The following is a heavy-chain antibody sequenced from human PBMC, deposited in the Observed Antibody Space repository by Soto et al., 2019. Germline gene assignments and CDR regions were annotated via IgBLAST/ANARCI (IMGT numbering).Heavy chain of an antibody. CDR1: GDSVTSYW. Sequence: PGEALKISCKGSGDSVTSYWISWVRQMPGKGLEWMGRIDPSDSYTNYSPSFQGHVTISADKSISTAYLQWSSLKASDTAMYYCVPAGPSWAFDLWGQGKMVTVSS. V-gene: IGHV5-10-1*01. CDR2: IDPSDSYT. CDR3: VPAGPSWAFDL. J-gene: IGHJ3*01. D-gene: IGHD6-19*01.